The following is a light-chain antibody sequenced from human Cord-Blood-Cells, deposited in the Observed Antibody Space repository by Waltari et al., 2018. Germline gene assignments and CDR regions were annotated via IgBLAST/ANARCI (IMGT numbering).Light chain of an antibody. V-gene: IGLV2-14*01. Sequence: QSALTQPASLSGSPGQSFTFPCTGTSSDVGGYNYVSWYQQHPGKAPKLMVYDVSKRPSGVSNRFSGSNSGNTASLTICGLRAEAEAAYYSSSYTSSSTWVFGGGPKLTVL. CDR2: DVS. J-gene: IGLJ3*02. CDR3: SSYTSSSTWV. CDR1: SSDVGGYNY.